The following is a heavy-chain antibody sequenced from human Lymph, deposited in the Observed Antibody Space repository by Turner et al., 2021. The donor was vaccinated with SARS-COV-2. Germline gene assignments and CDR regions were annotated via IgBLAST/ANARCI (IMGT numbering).Heavy chain of an antibody. CDR2: ISYDGSNK. D-gene: IGHD3-10*01. CDR3: ARDSSGSGTLDY. V-gene: IGHV3-30-3*01. CDR1: GFTFNNDP. J-gene: IGHJ4*02. Sequence: QVQLVASGGGVVQPGRSLRLPCSASGFTFNNDPMHWVRQAPGKGLEWVAGISYDGSNKYYADSVKGRFTISRDNSKNTRYLQMNSLRAEDTAVYYCARDSSGSGTLDYWGQGTLVTVSS.